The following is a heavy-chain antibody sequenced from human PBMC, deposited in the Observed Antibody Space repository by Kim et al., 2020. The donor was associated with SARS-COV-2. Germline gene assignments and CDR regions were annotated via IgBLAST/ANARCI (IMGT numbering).Heavy chain of an antibody. CDR3: ARGSFFLGPIDGNFDY. J-gene: IGHJ4*02. CDR1: GFTFSSYA. D-gene: IGHD3-3*02. Sequence: GGSLRLSCAASGFTFSSYAMHWVRQAPGKGLEWVAVISYDGSNKYYADSVKGRFTISRDNSKNTLYLQMNSLRAEDTAVYYCARGSFFLGPIDGNFDYWGQGTLVTVSS. V-gene: IGHV3-30*04. CDR2: ISYDGSNK.